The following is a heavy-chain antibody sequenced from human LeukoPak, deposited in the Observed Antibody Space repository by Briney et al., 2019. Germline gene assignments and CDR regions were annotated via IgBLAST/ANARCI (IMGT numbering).Heavy chain of an antibody. CDR3: ATGHCNTSSCYYYYMDV. CDR1: GYTLRELS. CDR2: FDPEDGES. V-gene: IGHV1-24*01. Sequence: GASVKVSCKVSGYTLRELSMHWVRQAPAKGLQWMGGFDPEDGESIIAQKFQGRLTMTEDTSTDTAYMELSSLTSEDTAVYYCATGHCNTSSCYYYYMDVWGKGTTVTVSS. J-gene: IGHJ6*03. D-gene: IGHD2/OR15-2a*01.